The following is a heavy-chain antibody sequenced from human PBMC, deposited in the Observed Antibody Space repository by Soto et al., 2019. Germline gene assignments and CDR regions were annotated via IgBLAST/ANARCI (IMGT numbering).Heavy chain of an antibody. CDR1: GFSLNTNAVG. Sequence: QITLKESGPTLVKPTQTLTLTCTFSGFSLNTNAVGVAWIRQPPGKALEWRALLYWDGDKCYSPSLNSRLTITTDPSKNQVVLTMTNMDPEDTATYYCAHRRVRDSSGENFDSWGQGTLVTVSS. J-gene: IGHJ4*02. CDR2: LYWDGDK. CDR3: AHRRVRDSSGENFDS. V-gene: IGHV2-5*02. D-gene: IGHD6-19*01.